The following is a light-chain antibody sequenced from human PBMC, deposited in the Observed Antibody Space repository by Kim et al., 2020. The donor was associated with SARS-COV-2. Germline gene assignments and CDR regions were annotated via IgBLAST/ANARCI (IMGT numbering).Light chain of an antibody. CDR2: GAS. V-gene: IGKV3-20*01. J-gene: IGKJ5*01. CDR3: KHYGYSSPVT. CDR1: QTISASF. Sequence: EIGLTQSPGTLSLSPGQRAALSCRASQTISASFLAWYQHKPGQAPRLLIYGASSRPSGIPDRFSGSGSGTDFTLTISRLEPEDFAVYYCKHYGYSSPVTFGQGTRLEIK.